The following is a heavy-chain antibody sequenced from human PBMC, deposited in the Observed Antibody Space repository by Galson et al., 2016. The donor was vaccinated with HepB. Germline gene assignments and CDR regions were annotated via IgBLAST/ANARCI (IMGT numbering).Heavy chain of an antibody. CDR2: IWYDGSNK. V-gene: IGHV3-33*01. J-gene: IGHJ5*02. CDR1: GFTFSSYG. D-gene: IGHD2-21*02. CDR3: ARDRFPRVTRERNWFDP. Sequence: SLRLSCAASGFTFSSYGMHWVRQAPGKGLEWVAVIWYDGSNKYYADSAKGRFTISRDNSKNTLYLQMNGLRAEDTAVYYCARDRFPRVTRERNWFDPWGQGTLVTVSS.